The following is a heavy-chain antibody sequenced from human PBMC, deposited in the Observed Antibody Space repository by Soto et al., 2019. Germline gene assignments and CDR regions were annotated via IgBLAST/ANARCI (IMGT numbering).Heavy chain of an antibody. CDR2: IIAIFGTA. J-gene: IGHJ6*02. CDR1: GGTFSSYA. Sequence: QVQLVQSGAEVKKPGSSVKVSCKASGGTFSSYAISWVRQAPGQGLQWMGGIIAIFGTANYAPEFQGRVTITADKSTSKAYKELANLRSEDTAVYYFARDATVTTSDYYCYYGMEVWGQGTPVTV. CDR3: ARDATVTTSDYYCYYGMEV. V-gene: IGHV1-69*06. D-gene: IGHD4-4*01.